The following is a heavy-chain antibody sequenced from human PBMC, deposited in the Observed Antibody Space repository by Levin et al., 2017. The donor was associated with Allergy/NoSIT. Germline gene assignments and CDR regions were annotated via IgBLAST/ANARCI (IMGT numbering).Heavy chain of an antibody. D-gene: IGHD6-13*01. Sequence: PGGSLRLSCSASRFTFSSYAMHWVRQAPGKGLEYVSAISSNGGSTYYADSVKGRFTISRDNSKNTLYLQMSSLRAEDTAVYYCVKDATPRPNETYSSSWHFDYWGQGTLVTVSS. CDR2: ISSNGGST. CDR1: RFTFSSYA. CDR3: VKDATPRPNETYSSSWHFDY. J-gene: IGHJ4*02. V-gene: IGHV3-64D*06.